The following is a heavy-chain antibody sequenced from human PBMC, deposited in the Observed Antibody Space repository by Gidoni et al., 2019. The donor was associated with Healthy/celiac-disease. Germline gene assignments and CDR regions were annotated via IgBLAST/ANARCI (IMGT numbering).Heavy chain of an antibody. V-gene: IGHV1-8*01. Sequence: QVQLVQSGAEVKKPGASVKVSCRAFGYTFTSYDINWVRQATGQGLEWMGWRNPNSGNTGYAQKFQGRVTMTRNTSISTAYMELSSLRSEDTAVYYCARGVSGIAARLVGVWGQGTLVTVSS. CDR1: GYTFTSYD. CDR2: RNPNSGNT. J-gene: IGHJ4*02. D-gene: IGHD6-6*01. CDR3: ARGVSGIAARLVGV.